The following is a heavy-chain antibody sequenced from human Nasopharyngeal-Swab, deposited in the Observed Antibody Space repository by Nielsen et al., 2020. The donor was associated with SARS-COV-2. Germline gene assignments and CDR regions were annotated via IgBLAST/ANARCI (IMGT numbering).Heavy chain of an antibody. Sequence: SLKISCVASGFTFDDYAMHWVREAPGKGLEWVSGISWNSGTIRYADSVEGRFTISRDNAKNSLYLQMHSLRAEDTALYYCAKEGYSSGFRNFDHWGQGALVTVSS. CDR1: GFTFDDYA. J-gene: IGHJ4*02. D-gene: IGHD6-19*01. CDR2: ISWNSGTI. V-gene: IGHV3-9*01. CDR3: AKEGYSSGFRNFDH.